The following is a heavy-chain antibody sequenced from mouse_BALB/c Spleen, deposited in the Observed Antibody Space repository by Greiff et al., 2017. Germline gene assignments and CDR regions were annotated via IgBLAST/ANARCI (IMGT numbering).Heavy chain of an antibody. CDR2: ISYSGST. CDR3: ARYGGYDGDFDY. V-gene: IGHV3-2*02. D-gene: IGHD2-2*01. CDR1: GYSITSDYA. J-gene: IGHJ2*01. Sequence: DVQLVESGPGLVKPSQSLSLTCTVTGYSITSDYAWNWIRQFPGNKLEWMGYISYSGSTSYNPSLKSRISITRDTSKNQFFLQLNSVTTEDTATYYCARYGGYDGDFDYWGQGTTLTVSS.